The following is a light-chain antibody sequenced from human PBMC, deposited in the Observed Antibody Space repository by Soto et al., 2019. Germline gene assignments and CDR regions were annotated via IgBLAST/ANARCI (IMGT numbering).Light chain of an antibody. CDR3: QTWGTGIHVV. V-gene: IGLV4-69*01. CDR1: SGHSSYA. J-gene: IGLJ2*01. CDR2: LNSDGSH. Sequence: QSVLTQSPSASASLGASVKLTCTLSSGHSSYAIAGHQQQPEKGPRYLMKLNSDGSHFKGDGIPDRFSGSSSGAERYLTISSLQSEDEADYYCQTWGTGIHVVFGGGTKLTVL.